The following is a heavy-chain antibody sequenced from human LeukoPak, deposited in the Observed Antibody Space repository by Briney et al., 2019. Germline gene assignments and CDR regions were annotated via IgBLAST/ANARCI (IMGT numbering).Heavy chain of an antibody. Sequence: PSETLSLTCAVYGGSFSGYYWSWIRQPPGKGLEWIGEINHSGSTNYNPSLKSRVTISVDTSKNQFSLKLSSVTAADTAVYYCASSSGYYSSCGYFDYWGQGTLVTVSS. J-gene: IGHJ4*02. V-gene: IGHV4-34*01. CDR3: ASSSGYYSSCGYFDY. CDR1: GGSFSGYY. D-gene: IGHD3-22*01. CDR2: INHSGST.